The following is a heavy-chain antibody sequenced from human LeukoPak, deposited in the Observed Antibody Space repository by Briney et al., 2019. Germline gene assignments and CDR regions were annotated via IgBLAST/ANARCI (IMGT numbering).Heavy chain of an antibody. Sequence: GESLKISCKGSGYSFTNSWIAWVRQMPGKGLEWMGIIYPGDSDSRYSSSFQGQVTISADKSISTAYLQWSSLKASDAAMYYCARQYCGGDCNSKGAFDIWGQGTMVTVSS. CDR1: GYSFTNSW. V-gene: IGHV5-51*01. D-gene: IGHD2-21*02. CDR3: ARQYCGGDCNSKGAFDI. J-gene: IGHJ3*02. CDR2: IYPGDSDS.